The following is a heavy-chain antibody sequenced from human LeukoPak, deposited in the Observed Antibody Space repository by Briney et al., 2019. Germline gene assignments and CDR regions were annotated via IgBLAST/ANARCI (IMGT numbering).Heavy chain of an antibody. J-gene: IGHJ5*02. CDR1: GYTFTSYA. Sequence: ASVKVSCKASGYTFTSYAMHWVRQAPGQGLEWMGWINAGNGNTKYSRKFQGRVTITRDTSASTAYMELSSLRSEDTAVYYCARAGGSKHSSGWYREEWFDPWGQGTLVTVSS. CDR2: INAGNGNT. D-gene: IGHD6-19*01. CDR3: ARAGGSKHSSGWYREEWFDP. V-gene: IGHV1-3*01.